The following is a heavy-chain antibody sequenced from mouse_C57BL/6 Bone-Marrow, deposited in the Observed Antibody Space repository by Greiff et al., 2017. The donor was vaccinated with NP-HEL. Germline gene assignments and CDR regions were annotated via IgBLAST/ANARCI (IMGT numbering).Heavy chain of an antibody. Sequence: VKLMESGPGLVAPSQRLSITCTVSGFSFTSYGVSWVRQPPGKGLEWLGVIWGDGSTNYHSALISRLSISKDNSKSQVFLKLNSLQTDDTATYYCAKGNRGYYFDYWGQGTTLTVSS. CDR3: AKGNRGYYFDY. V-gene: IGHV2-3*01. J-gene: IGHJ2*01. CDR1: GFSFTSYG. CDR2: IWGDGST.